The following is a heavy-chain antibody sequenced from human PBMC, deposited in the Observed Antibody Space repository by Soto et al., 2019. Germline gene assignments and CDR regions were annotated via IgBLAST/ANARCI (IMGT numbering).Heavy chain of an antibody. CDR2: INAGNGNT. V-gene: IGHV1-3*01. CDR3: ARKGLQTNNYYYYYMDD. D-gene: IGHD4-4*01. J-gene: IGHJ6*03. Sequence: QVQLVQSGAEVKKPGASVKVSCKASGYTFTSYAMHWVRQAPGQRLEWMGWINAGNGNTKYSQKFQGRVTITRDTSASTAYMELSSLRSEDTAVYYCARKGLQTNNYYYYYMDDWGKGTTVTVSS. CDR1: GYTFTSYA.